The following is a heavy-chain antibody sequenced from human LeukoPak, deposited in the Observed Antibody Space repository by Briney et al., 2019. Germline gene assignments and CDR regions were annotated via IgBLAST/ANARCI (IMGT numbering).Heavy chain of an antibody. D-gene: IGHD3-10*01. V-gene: IGHV3-30*18. J-gene: IGHJ4*02. Sequence: GGSLRLSCAASGFTFSSYGMHWVRQAPGKGLEWVAVISYDGSNKYYADSVKGRFTISRDNSKNTLYLQMNSLRAEDTAVYYCAKALYYYGSGVNGLDYWGKGTLVTVSS. CDR3: AKALYYYGSGVNGLDY. CDR1: GFTFSSYG. CDR2: ISYDGSNK.